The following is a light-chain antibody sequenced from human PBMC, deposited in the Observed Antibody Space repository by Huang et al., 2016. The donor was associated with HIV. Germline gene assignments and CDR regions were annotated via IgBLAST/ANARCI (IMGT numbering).Light chain of an antibody. J-gene: IGKJ1*01. CDR3: QQQWT. V-gene: IGKV1-5*03. CDR1: HRISSW. Sequence: GERVTITCRTSHRISSWLAWYQQKPGKAPNLLISKASNLESGVPSRFSGNGSGTEFTLTISGLQPDDLATYYCQQQWTFGQGTEVEI. CDR2: KAS.